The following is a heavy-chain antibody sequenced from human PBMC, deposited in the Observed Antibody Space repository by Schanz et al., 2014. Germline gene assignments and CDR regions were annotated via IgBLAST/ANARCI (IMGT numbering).Heavy chain of an antibody. Sequence: VQLVESGGGLIQRGESLRLSCAASGFTFSSYAMSWVRQAPGKGLEWVSTISASGGSTYYADSVKGRFTISRDNSKNILYLQMNSLRAEDTAVYYCAKDLLYGAPMPLNHLDYWGQGTLVTVSS. CDR1: GFTFSSYA. CDR2: ISASGGST. CDR3: AKDLLYGAPMPLNHLDY. J-gene: IGHJ4*02. D-gene: IGHD2-2*01. V-gene: IGHV3-23*04.